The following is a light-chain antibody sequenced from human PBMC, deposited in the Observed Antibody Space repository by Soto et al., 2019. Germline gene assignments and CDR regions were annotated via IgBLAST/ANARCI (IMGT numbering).Light chain of an antibody. J-gene: IGLJ1*01. Sequence: QSALTQPASVSGSPGQSITISCTGTSSDVGGYNYVSWYQQHPGKAPKLMIYEVSNRPSGVSNRFSGSKSGNTASLTISGPQGEDEADYYCSSYTSSSTLGVFGTGTKLTVL. V-gene: IGLV2-14*01. CDR3: SSYTSSSTLGV. CDR2: EVS. CDR1: SSDVGGYNY.